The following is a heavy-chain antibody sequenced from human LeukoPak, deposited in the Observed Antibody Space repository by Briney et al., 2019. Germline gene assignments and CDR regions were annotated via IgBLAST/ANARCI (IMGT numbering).Heavy chain of an antibody. CDR3: ARAWPMRKALVLGLY. D-gene: IGHD6-13*01. J-gene: IGHJ4*02. CDR2: MNPNSGNT. V-gene: IGHV1-8*01. Sequence: ASVKVSCKASGYTFTSYDLNWVRQASGQGLEWMGWMNPNSGNTGCAQKFQGRVTMTRNNSISTAYLELSSLRSEDTAVYYCARAWPMRKALVLGLYWGQGTLVTVSS. CDR1: GYTFTSYD.